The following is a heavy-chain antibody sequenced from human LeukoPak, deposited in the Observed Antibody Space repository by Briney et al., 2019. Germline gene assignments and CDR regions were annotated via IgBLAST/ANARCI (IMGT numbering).Heavy chain of an antibody. J-gene: IGHJ5*02. CDR3: ARELEGIAAAGTFNWFDP. CDR2: IIPIFGTA. CDR1: GGTFSSYA. Sequence: SVNVSCKASGGTFSSYAISWVRQAPGQGLEWMGGIIPIFGTANYAQKFQGRVTITADESTSTAYMELSSLRSEDTAVYYCARELEGIAAAGTFNWFDPWGQGTLVTVSS. D-gene: IGHD6-13*01. V-gene: IGHV1-69*13.